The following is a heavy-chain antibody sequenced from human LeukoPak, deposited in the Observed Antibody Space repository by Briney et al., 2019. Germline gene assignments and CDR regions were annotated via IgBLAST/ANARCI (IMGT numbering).Heavy chain of an antibody. D-gene: IGHD3-22*01. CDR3: AREKRRMIVANPDAFDI. CDR1: GGSISSGDYY. Sequence: SETLSLTCTVSGGSISSGDYYWSWIRQPPGKGLEWIGYIYYSGSTYYNPSLKSRVTISVDTSKNQFSLKLSSVTAADTAVYYCAREKRRMIVANPDAFDIWGQGTMVTVSS. J-gene: IGHJ3*02. CDR2: IYYSGST. V-gene: IGHV4-30-4*01.